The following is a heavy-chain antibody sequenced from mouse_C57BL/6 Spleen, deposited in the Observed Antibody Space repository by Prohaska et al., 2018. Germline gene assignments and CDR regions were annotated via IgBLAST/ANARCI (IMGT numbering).Heavy chain of an antibody. J-gene: IGHJ2*01. CDR3: TLGVTTIKSVAYYFDY. Sequence: KPGASVKMSCKASGYTFTSYWITWVKQRPGQGLEWIGDIYPGSGSTNYNEKFKSKATLTVDTSSRTAYMQLSSLTSEDSAVYYCTLGVTTIKSVAYYFDYWGQGTTLTVSS. V-gene: IGHV1-55*01. D-gene: IGHD2-3*01. CDR2: IYPGSGST. CDR1: GYTFTSYW.